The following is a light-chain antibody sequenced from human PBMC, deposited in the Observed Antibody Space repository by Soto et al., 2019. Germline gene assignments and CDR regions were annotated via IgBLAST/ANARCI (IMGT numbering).Light chain of an antibody. J-gene: IGLJ1*01. V-gene: IGLV2-14*01. Sequence: QSALTQPASVSGSPGQSITISCTGTRRDVGGYNYVSWYQQYSGKSPKLLIYEVTHRPSGVSNRFSGSKSGNTAYLTISGLQVEDEAEYFCFSFTTTSTHVFGTGTKVTVL. CDR3: FSFTTTSTHV. CDR2: EVT. CDR1: RRDVGGYNY.